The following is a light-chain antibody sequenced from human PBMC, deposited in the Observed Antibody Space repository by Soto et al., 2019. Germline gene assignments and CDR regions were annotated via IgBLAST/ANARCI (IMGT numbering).Light chain of an antibody. V-gene: IGKV3-20*01. CDR2: GTG. J-gene: IGKJ2*01. CDR1: QSVSSSY. CDR3: QQSFTSPHT. Sequence: EIVLTQSPGTLSLSPGQRATLSCRASQSVSSSYLAWYQHKRGQAPRLLMFGTGSRATGIPDRFSGTGSGTDFTLIINRLEPEDFATYYCQQSFTSPHTFGQGTKLEIK.